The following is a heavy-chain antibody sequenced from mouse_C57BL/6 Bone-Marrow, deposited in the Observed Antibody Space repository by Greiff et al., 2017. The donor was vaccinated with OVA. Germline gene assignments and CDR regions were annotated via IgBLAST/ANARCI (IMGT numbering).Heavy chain of an antibody. CDR3: AGGDYDGEGWYFGV. CDR2: INPGSGGT. Sequence: QVQLQQSGAELVRPGTSVKVSCKASGYAFTNYLIEWVKQRPGQGLEWIGVINPGSGGTNYNEKFKGKATLTADKSSSTAYMQLSSLTSEDSAVVWCAGGDYDGEGWYFGVWGTGTTVTVSS. D-gene: IGHD2-4*01. J-gene: IGHJ1*03. V-gene: IGHV1-54*01. CDR1: GYAFTNYL.